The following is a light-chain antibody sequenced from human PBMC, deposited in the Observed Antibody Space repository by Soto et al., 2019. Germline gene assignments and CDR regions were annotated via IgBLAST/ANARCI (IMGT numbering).Light chain of an antibody. V-gene: IGLV2-11*01. CDR2: DVS. Sequence: QSLLTQPRSVSGSPGQSVTIFCTGTSSDVGGYNYVSWYQQHPGKAPKLMIYDVSKRPSGVPDRFSGSKSGNTASLTISGLQAEDEADYYCCSYAGSYTLGVFGTGTKVTVL. J-gene: IGLJ1*01. CDR1: SSDVGGYNY. CDR3: CSYAGSYTLGV.